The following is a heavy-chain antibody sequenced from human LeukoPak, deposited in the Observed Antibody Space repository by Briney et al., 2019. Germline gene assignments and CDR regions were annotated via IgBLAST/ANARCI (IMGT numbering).Heavy chain of an antibody. V-gene: IGHV4-34*01. Sequence: SETLSLTCAVYGGPFSDYYWSWIRQPPGKGLEWIGKINHSGSTNYNPSLKSRVTISVDTSKNQFSLKLSSVTAADTAVYYCARALYSSFSWFDPWGQGTLVTVSS. CDR1: GGPFSDYY. J-gene: IGHJ5*02. CDR3: ARALYSSFSWFDP. CDR2: INHSGST. D-gene: IGHD6-6*01.